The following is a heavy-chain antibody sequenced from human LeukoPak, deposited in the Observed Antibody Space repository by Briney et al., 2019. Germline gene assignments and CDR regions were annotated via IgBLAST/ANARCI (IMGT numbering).Heavy chain of an antibody. J-gene: IGHJ6*02. CDR1: GGSISGHY. Sequence: SETLSLTRTVSGGSISGHYWTWIRQPPGKGLEWIGQIHYSGRPDYNPSLKSRVTISVDTSKNQLSLKVTSVTGADTAVYYCARFGVDYDMDVWGQGTTVTVSS. CDR2: IHYSGRP. CDR3: ARFGVDYDMDV. V-gene: IGHV4-59*11. D-gene: IGHD3-16*01.